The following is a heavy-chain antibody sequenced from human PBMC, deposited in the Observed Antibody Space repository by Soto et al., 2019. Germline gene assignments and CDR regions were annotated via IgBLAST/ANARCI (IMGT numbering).Heavy chain of an antibody. Sequence: SGTLSLTCSVSGGSISSGDYYWSWIRQPPGKGLEWIGYIYYSGSTYCNPSLKSRVTISVDTSKNQFSLKLSSVTAADTAVYYCAAEIVVVPAAPLGFAPWGKGPLVPVSP. CDR1: GGSISSGDYY. V-gene: IGHV4-30-4*01. J-gene: IGHJ5*02. CDR2: IYYSGST. CDR3: AAEIVVVPAAPLGFAP. D-gene: IGHD2-2*01.